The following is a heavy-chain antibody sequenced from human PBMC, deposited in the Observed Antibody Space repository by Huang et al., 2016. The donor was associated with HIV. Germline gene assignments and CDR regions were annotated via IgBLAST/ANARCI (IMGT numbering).Heavy chain of an antibody. D-gene: IGHD5-12*01. V-gene: IGHV1-2*02. CDR3: TRDGVAPDEEFDY. J-gene: IGHJ4*02. Sequence: QVQLVQSGAEVKKPGASVKVSCKPSGYAFADYFIHWVRQAPGQGLDWMAWVNPNNGATNYDQKFLGRLTVTGDTSMRTAYMELSGLTSDDTAKYYCTRDGVAPDEEFDYWGQGTVIIVSS. CDR1: GYAFADYF. CDR2: VNPNNGAT.